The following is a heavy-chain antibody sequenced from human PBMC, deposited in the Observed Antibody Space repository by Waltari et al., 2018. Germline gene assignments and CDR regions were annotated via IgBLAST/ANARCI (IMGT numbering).Heavy chain of an antibody. D-gene: IGHD1-26*01. CDR3: ARALVGAMNNDY. J-gene: IGHJ4*02. V-gene: IGHV3-21*01. CDR2: ISSSSSYI. Sequence: EVQLVESGGGLVKPGGSLRLSCAASGFTFSSYRLNWVRQAPGKGLEWVSSISSSSSYIYYADSVKGRFTISRDNAKNSLYLQMNSLRAEDTAVYYCARALVGAMNNDYWGQGTLVTVSS. CDR1: GFTFSSYR.